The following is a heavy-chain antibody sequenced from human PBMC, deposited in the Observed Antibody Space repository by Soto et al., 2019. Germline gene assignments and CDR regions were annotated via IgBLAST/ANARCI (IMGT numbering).Heavy chain of an antibody. J-gene: IGHJ4*02. V-gene: IGHV3-30-3*01. Sequence: QVQLVESGGGVVQPGRSLRLSCAASGFTFSSYAMHWVRQAPGKGLEWVAVISYDGSNKYYADSVKGRFTISRDNSKNTLYLRMNSLRAEDTAVYYCARGGSSGWYNDYWGQGTLVTVSS. D-gene: IGHD6-19*01. CDR3: ARGGSSGWYNDY. CDR1: GFTFSSYA. CDR2: ISYDGSNK.